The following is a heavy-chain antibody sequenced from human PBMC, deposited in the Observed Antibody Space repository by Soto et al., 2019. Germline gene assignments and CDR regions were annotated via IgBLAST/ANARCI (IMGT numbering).Heavy chain of an antibody. CDR3: ARVEGAGIDY. D-gene: IGHD6-19*01. V-gene: IGHV3-11*05. CDR2: LSSSISST. CDR1: GFTFSDYY. J-gene: IGHJ4*02. Sequence: GGSMRLSCAASGFTFSDYYMSWILQAPGKGLEWVAYLSSSISSTNYADSMKGRFTISRANPKKSPYRKVNSLRAGDTEVDDCARVEGAGIDYWGQGTLVTVSS.